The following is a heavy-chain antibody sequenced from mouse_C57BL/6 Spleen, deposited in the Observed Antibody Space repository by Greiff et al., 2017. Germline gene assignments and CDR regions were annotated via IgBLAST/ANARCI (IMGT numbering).Heavy chain of an antibody. CDR2: INPNNGGT. V-gene: IGHV1-22*01. CDR1: GYTFTDYN. Sequence: VQLKESGPELVKPGASVKMSCKASGYTFTDYNMHWVKQSHGKSLEWIGYINPNNGGTSYNQKFKGKATLTVNKSSSTAYMELRSLTSEDSAVYYCAGYYEGAMDYWGQGTSVTVSS. CDR3: AGYYEGAMDY. J-gene: IGHJ4*01. D-gene: IGHD2-4*01.